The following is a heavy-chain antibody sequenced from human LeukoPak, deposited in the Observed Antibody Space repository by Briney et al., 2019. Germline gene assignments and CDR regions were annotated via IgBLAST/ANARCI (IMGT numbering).Heavy chain of an antibody. Sequence: ASVKVSCKASGYAFTSYGISWVRQAPGQGLEWMGWISAYNGNTNYAPKLQGRVTMTTDTSTSTAYMELRSLRSDDTAVYYCAREDCSGGSCYSLSLTPVFHVFDIWGQGTMVTVSS. V-gene: IGHV1-18*01. CDR2: ISAYNGNT. CDR1: GYAFTSYG. CDR3: AREDCSGGSCYSLSLTPVFHVFDI. D-gene: IGHD2-15*01. J-gene: IGHJ3*02.